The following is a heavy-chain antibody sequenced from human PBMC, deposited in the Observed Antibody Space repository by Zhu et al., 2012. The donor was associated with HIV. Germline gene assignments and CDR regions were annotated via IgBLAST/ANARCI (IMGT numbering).Heavy chain of an antibody. D-gene: IGHD6-13*01. CDR1: GYTFTGYY. CDR3: AKEVEWEQQLVRHFQV. CDR2: INPNSGGT. J-gene: IGHJ1*01. Sequence: QVQLVQSGAEVKKPGASVKVSCKASGYTFTGYYMHWVRQAPGQGLEWMGRINPNSGGTNYAQKFQDRVTLTTDTSTATAYMELSRLRSDDTAVYYCAKEVEWEQQLVRHFQVWGQGTLITVSS. V-gene: IGHV1-2*06.